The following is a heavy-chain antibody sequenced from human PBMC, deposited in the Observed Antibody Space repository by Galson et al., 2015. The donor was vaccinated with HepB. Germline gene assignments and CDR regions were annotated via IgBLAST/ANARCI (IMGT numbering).Heavy chain of an antibody. J-gene: IGHJ4*02. CDR2: ISYDGSNK. CDR1: GFTFSSHA. CDR3: AKERTNHYFDY. Sequence: SLRLSCAASGFTFSSHAMHWVRQAPGQGLEWLACISYDGSNKFYADSVKGRFTVSRGNSKNTLYLQMSSLRGEDTAVYYCAKERTNHYFDYWGQGTLITVSS. V-gene: IGHV3-30*04. D-gene: IGHD1/OR15-1a*01.